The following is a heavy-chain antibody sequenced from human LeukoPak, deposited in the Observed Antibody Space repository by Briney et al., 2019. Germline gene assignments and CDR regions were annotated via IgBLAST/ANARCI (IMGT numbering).Heavy chain of an antibody. CDR2: VTHSGTT. CDR1: GGSFSGYY. Sequence: SETLSLTCAVYGGSFSGYYWSWIRQPPGKGLGWIGGVTHSGTTNYNPSLKSQVTISVDTSKNQFSLKVNSVTAADTAVYYCARGRANYYYYHYYMDVWDKGTTVTVSS. CDR3: ARGRANYYYYHYYMDV. J-gene: IGHJ6*03. V-gene: IGHV4-34*01.